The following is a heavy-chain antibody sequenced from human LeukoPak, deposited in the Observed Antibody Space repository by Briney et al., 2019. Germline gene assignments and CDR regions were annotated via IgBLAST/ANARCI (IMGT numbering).Heavy chain of an antibody. J-gene: IGHJ4*02. CDR2: ISSTSTYI. CDR1: GFAFSDDS. V-gene: IGHV3-21*01. Sequence: GGSLRLSCVASGFAFSDDSMNWVRQPPGKGLEWVSSISSTSTYIYYADSVKGRFTISRDNARNSLFLQMNNLRVNDSAVYYCAREYTAMAYDYWGQGNLVTVSS. CDR3: AREYTAMAYDY. D-gene: IGHD5-18*01.